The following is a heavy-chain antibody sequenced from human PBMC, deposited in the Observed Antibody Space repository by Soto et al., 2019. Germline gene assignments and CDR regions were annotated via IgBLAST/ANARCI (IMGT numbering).Heavy chain of an antibody. V-gene: IGHV3-74*01. Sequence: GGSLTLSRAASGLTFSSWWMHQVSQAPGKGLVWVSRINSDGSSTSYADSVKGRFTISRDNAKNTLYLQMNSLRAEDTAVYYCARETSYDFWSGYYMGSWYYFDYWGQGTLVTVSS. CDR1: GLTFSSWW. J-gene: IGHJ4*02. CDR3: ARETSYDFWSGYYMGSWYYFDY. CDR2: INSDGSST. D-gene: IGHD3-3*01.